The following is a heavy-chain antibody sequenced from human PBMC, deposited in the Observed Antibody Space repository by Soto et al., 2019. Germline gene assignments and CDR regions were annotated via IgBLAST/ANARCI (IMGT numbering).Heavy chain of an antibody. CDR2: ISAYNGNT. V-gene: IGHV1-18*01. Sequence: GASVKVSCKAPGYTFTSYGISWVRQAPGQGLEWMGWISAYNGNTNYAQKLQGRVTMTTDTSTSTAYMELRSLRSDDTAVYYCASDYYDFWSGYYGRGDYWGQGTLVTVSS. CDR1: GYTFTSYG. D-gene: IGHD3-3*01. CDR3: ASDYYDFWSGYYGRGDY. J-gene: IGHJ4*02.